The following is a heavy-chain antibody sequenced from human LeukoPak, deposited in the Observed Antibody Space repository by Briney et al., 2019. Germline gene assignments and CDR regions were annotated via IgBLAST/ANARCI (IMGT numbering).Heavy chain of an antibody. V-gene: IGHV3-23*01. CDR3: ARIMITFGGAVVKSRQVDY. J-gene: IGHJ4*02. Sequence: PGGSLRLSCTASGFTFSSYAMTWVRQAPGKRLEWVSGISGGGGSAYYADSVKGRFTISRDNSKNTLYLQMNSLRAEDTAVYYCARIMITFGGAVVKSRQVDYWGQGTLVTVSS. CDR2: ISGGGGSA. D-gene: IGHD3-16*02. CDR1: GFTFSSYA.